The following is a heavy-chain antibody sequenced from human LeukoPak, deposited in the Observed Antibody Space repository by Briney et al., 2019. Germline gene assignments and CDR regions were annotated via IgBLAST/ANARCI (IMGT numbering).Heavy chain of an antibody. Sequence: ASVKVSCKASGYTFTGYYMHWVRQAPGQGLEWMGWMNPNSGNTGYAQKFQGRVTMTRNTSISTAYMELSSLRSEDTAVYYCARAVAGSPDYWGQGALVTVSS. CDR3: ARAVAGSPDY. J-gene: IGHJ4*02. CDR2: MNPNSGNT. CDR1: GYTFTGYY. V-gene: IGHV1-8*02. D-gene: IGHD6-19*01.